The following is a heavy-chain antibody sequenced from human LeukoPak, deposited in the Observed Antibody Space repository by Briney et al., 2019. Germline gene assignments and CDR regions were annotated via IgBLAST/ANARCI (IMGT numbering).Heavy chain of an antibody. CDR2: TSSSSSYI. CDR3: ARDPSTIAVAGTYVY. CDR1: AFTFSSYT. D-gene: IGHD6-19*01. V-gene: IGHV3-21*01. J-gene: IGHJ4*02. Sequence: GGSLRLSSAASAFTFSSYTMNWDRQPPGKVLEWASSTSSSSSYIYYAGSGKVRFTISRDNAKNSLYLQMNSLRAEDTAVYYCARDPSTIAVAGTYVYWGQGTRVTVSS.